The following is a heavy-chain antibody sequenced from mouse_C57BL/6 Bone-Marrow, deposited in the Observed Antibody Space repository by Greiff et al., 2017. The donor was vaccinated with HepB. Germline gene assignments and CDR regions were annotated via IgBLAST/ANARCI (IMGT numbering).Heavy chain of an antibody. CDR3: ARRGTYYGSSLDYFDY. CDR1: GYSITSDY. CDR2: ISYSGST. Sequence: VSGPGLPKPSQTLSLTCSVTGYSITSDYWNWIRKFPGNKLEYMGYISYSGSTYYNTSLKSRISITRDTSKNQYYLQLTSVTTADTATYCCARRGTYYGSSLDYFDYWGQGTTLTVSS. D-gene: IGHD1-1*01. J-gene: IGHJ2*01. V-gene: IGHV3-8*01.